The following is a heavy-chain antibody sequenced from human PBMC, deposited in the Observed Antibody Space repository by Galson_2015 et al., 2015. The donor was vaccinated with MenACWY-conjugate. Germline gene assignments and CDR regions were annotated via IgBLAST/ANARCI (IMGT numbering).Heavy chain of an antibody. CDR1: GYTFTSYG. Sequence: SVKVSCKASGYTFTSYGISWVRQAPGQGLEWMGWISAYNGNTNYAQKLQGRVTMTTDTSTRIAYMELRSMRSDDTAVYYCARGDRLVFSRSLHYFSYWGQGPLLPVSS. CDR3: ARGDRLVFSRSLHYFSY. V-gene: IGHV1-18*01. CDR2: ISAYNGNT. D-gene: IGHD2-21*01. J-gene: IGHJ4*02.